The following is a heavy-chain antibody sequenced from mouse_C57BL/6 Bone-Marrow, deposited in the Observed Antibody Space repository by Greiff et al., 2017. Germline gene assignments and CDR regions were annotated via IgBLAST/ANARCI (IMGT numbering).Heavy chain of an antibody. Sequence: VQLQQSGAELVKPGASVKISCKASGYAFSSYWMNWVKQRPGKGLEWIGQIYPGDGDTNYNGKFKGKATLTAAKSSSTAYMQLSSLTSEDSAVYFCARKHYGSSGYAMDYWGQGTSVTVSS. J-gene: IGHJ4*01. CDR3: ARKHYGSSGYAMDY. CDR1: GYAFSSYW. CDR2: IYPGDGDT. D-gene: IGHD1-1*01. V-gene: IGHV1-80*01.